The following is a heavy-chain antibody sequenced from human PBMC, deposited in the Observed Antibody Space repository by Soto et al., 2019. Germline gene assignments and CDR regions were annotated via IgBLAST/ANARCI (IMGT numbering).Heavy chain of an antibody. CDR1: GFTFSNAW. CDR2: IKSKKDGGTT. D-gene: IGHD3-3*01. Sequence: LRLSCAASGFTFSNAWMSWVRQAPGKGLEWVCRIKSKKDGGTTDYAAPVKGRFTISRDDSKNTLYLQMNSLKTEDTAVYFCTTEKRIYYDFWSGYYTDYWGQGTLVTVSS. V-gene: IGHV3-15*01. CDR3: TTEKRIYYDFWSGYYTDY. J-gene: IGHJ4*02.